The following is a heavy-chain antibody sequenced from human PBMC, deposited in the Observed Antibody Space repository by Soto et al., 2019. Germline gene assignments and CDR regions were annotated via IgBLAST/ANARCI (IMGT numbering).Heavy chain of an antibody. CDR2: IISILGTP. CDR1: GGTFNRFP. D-gene: IGHD5-12*01. V-gene: IGHV1-69*13. J-gene: IGHJ4*02. CDR3: ATGGNGYNSFDY. Sequence: SVKVSCKASGGTFNRFPISWVRQAPGQGLEWMGGIISILGTPIYAQMFQDKVTITADDSTSTAYMELSSLRSEDTAVYYCATGGNGYNSFDYWGQGTLVTVSS.